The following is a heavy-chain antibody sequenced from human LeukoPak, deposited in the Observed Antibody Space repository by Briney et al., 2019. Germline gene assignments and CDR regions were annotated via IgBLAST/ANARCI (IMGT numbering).Heavy chain of an antibody. V-gene: IGHV3-30*02. Sequence: GGSLRLSCAASGFTFSSYAMHWVRRAPGKGVEWVAIIRYDGDNEYYADSVKGRFTISRDNSKNTVHLQMNSLRAEDTAVYYCAKDLGNTWSLGFDNWGQGTLVTVSS. D-gene: IGHD6-13*01. CDR1: GFTFSSYA. J-gene: IGHJ4*02. CDR3: AKDLGNTWSLGFDN. CDR2: IRYDGDNE.